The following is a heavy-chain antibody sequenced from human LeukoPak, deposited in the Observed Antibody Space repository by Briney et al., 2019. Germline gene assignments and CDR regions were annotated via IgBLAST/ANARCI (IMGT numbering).Heavy chain of an antibody. CDR1: GGSFSGYY. V-gene: IGHV4-34*01. D-gene: IGHD2-15*01. CDR2: INHSGST. Sequence: SETLSLTCAVYGGSFSGYYWSWIRQPPGKGLEWIGEINHSGSTNYNPSLKSRVTISVDTSKNQFSLKLSSVTAADTAVYYCGCGAYYFDYWGQGTLVTVSS. J-gene: IGHJ4*02. CDR3: GCGAYYFDY.